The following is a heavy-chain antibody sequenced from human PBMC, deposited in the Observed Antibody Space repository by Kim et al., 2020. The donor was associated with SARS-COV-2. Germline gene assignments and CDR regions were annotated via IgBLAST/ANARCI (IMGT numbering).Heavy chain of an antibody. V-gene: IGHV3-11*06. CDR3: ARDLFYFQSSGYYASDY. J-gene: IGHJ4*02. Sequence: VGGRFTISRDNAKNSLYLKMNSLRAEDTAVYYCARDLFYFQSSGYYASDYWGRGTLVTVSS. D-gene: IGHD3-22*01.